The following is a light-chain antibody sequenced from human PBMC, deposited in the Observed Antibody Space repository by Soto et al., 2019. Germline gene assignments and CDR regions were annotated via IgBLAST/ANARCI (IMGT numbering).Light chain of an antibody. Sequence: EIVLTQSPATLSLSPGETATLSCRASQSVRNYLAWYQQKPGQAPRLLIYDASNRATGIPARFSGTGSGADFTLTISRLEPEDSAVYYCQQHGGSPIAFGQGTRLEI. CDR3: QQHGGSPIA. J-gene: IGKJ5*01. CDR1: QSVRNY. V-gene: IGKV3-11*01. CDR2: DAS.